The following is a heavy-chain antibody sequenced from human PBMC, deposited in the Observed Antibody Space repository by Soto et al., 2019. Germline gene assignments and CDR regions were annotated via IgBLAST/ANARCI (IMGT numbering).Heavy chain of an antibody. D-gene: IGHD2-21*01. CDR1: GFTFSHHW. CDR3: TRDPACGALDI. J-gene: IGHJ3*02. Sequence: EVQLVESGGGLGQPGGSLRLSCAASGFTFSHHWMTWVRQAPGKGLEWVAKIKEDGNEEYYLDSVKGRFSISRDNAENSLYLQMNSLRVEDRALYYCTRDPACGALDIWGQGTMVTVSS. CDR2: IKEDGNEE. V-gene: IGHV3-7*01.